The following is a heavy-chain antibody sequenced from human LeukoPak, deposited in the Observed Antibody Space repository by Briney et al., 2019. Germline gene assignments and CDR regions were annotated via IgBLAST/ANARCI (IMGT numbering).Heavy chain of an antibody. D-gene: IGHD2-21*02. Sequence: SETLSLTCTVSGGSISSYYWSWIRQPAGKGLEWIGRMYITGNTNYNPSPKSRVTMSLDTSKNHFSLKLSSVTAADTAVYYCARDSTASSPSYFDLWGRGTLVTVSS. CDR2: MYITGNT. V-gene: IGHV4-4*07. CDR1: GGSISSYY. J-gene: IGHJ2*01. CDR3: ARDSTASSPSYFDL.